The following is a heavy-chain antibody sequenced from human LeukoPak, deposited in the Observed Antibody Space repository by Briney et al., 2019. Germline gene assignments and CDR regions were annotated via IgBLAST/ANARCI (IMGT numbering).Heavy chain of an antibody. V-gene: IGHV3-23*01. Sequence: GGSLRLSCAASGFTFSSYAMSWVRQAPGKGLEWVSAISGSGGSTYYADSVKGRFTISRDNSKNTLYLQMNSLRAEDTAVYYCARDLGDGYNFFDYWGQGTLVTVSS. CDR1: GFTFSSYA. CDR3: ARDLGDGYNFFDY. D-gene: IGHD5-24*01. J-gene: IGHJ4*02. CDR2: ISGSGGST.